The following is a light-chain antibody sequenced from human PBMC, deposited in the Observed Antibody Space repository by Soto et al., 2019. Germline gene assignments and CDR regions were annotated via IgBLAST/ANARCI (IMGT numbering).Light chain of an antibody. CDR2: LSSDGSH. Sequence: QLVLTQSPSASVSLGASVKLTCTLSSGHSSYAIAWHQQQPEKGPRYLMKLSSDGSHSKGDGIPDRFSGSSSGAERYLTISSLQSEDEADYYCQTLDTGARVVFGGGTKLTVL. J-gene: IGLJ2*01. CDR1: SGHSSYA. V-gene: IGLV4-69*01. CDR3: QTLDTGARVV.